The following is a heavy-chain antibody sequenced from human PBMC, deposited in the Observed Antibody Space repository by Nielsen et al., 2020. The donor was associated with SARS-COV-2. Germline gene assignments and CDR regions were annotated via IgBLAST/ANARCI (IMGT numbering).Heavy chain of an antibody. Sequence: SLKISCAASGFTFDDYAMHWVRQAPGKGLEWVSGISWNSGSIGYADSVKGRFTISRDNAKNSLYLQMNSLRAEDTALYYCATLGGNWNDGWGGGDYWGQGTLVTVSS. V-gene: IGHV3-9*01. CDR3: ATLGGNWNDGWGGGDY. CDR1: GFTFDDYA. J-gene: IGHJ4*02. CDR2: ISWNSGSI. D-gene: IGHD1-20*01.